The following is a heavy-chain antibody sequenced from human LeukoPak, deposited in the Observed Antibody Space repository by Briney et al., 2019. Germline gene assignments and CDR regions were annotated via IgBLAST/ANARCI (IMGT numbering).Heavy chain of an antibody. V-gene: IGHV4-59*01. CDR3: ARHNYDSSGYWINDF. Sequence: SETLSLTCTVSGGSNSLYYWSWIRQPPGKGLEWIGYISYSGSANYNPSLKSRVTISVDTSKNQFSLKLSSVTPADTAVYYCARHNYDSSGYWINDFWGQGTLVTVSS. CDR1: GGSNSLYY. D-gene: IGHD3-22*01. CDR2: ISYSGSA. J-gene: IGHJ4*02.